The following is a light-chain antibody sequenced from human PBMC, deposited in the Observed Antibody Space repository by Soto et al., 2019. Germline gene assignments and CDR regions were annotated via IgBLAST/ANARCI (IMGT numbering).Light chain of an antibody. J-gene: IGKJ3*01. CDR1: HDIGNS. Sequence: DIQMTQSPPSRSASVGDRVTITCQASHDIGNSLNWYQDKPGQAPKLVIYDAYNLETGVPSTFSGNGYGTDFTFTISSLRPEDIATYYCQKSDHLPLFGPGTRVDMK. V-gene: IGKV1-33*01. CDR2: DAY. CDR3: QKSDHLPL.